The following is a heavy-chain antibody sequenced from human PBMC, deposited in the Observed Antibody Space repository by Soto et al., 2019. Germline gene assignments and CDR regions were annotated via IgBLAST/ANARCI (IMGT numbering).Heavy chain of an antibody. CDR2: ISAHNGNT. V-gene: IGHV1-18*01. D-gene: IGHD1-1*01. J-gene: IGHJ4*02. CDR1: GYTFTSYG. CDR3: ARGRYGDY. Sequence: QVHLVQSGAEVKKPGASVKVSCKCSGYTFTSYGITWVRQAPGQGLERMGWISAHNGNTDYAQKVQGRVTVTRDTSTSTAYMELRSLRSDDTAVYYCARGRYGDYWGQGALVTVSS.